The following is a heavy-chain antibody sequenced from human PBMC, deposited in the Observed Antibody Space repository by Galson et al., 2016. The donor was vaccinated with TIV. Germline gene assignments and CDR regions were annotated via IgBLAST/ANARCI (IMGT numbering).Heavy chain of an antibody. D-gene: IGHD3-22*01. V-gene: IGHV4-31*03. Sequence: LSLTCPVSGGSIKSGGYFWSWIRQHPGKALEWIGYIHSSGSTFYNPSLRSRVTISLDTSRDNFSLRLNSVTAADTAVYYCARRSSGFDAFDIWGPGTLVTVSP. CDR2: IHSSGST. CDR1: GGSIKSGGYF. CDR3: ARRSSGFDAFDI. J-gene: IGHJ3*02.